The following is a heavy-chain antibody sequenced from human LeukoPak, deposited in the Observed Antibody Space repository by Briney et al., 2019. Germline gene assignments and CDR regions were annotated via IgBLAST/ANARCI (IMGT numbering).Heavy chain of an antibody. CDR3: AKDIEYYGSGIPFDAFDI. D-gene: IGHD3-10*01. Sequence: GGSLRLSCAASGFTFSSYWMSWVRQAPGKGLEWVAGIRQDGSEKYYVDSVKGRFTISRDNAKNSLYLQMNSLRAEDTALYYCAKDIEYYGSGIPFDAFDIWGQGTMVTVSS. J-gene: IGHJ3*02. V-gene: IGHV3-7*03. CDR1: GFTFSSYW. CDR2: IRQDGSEK.